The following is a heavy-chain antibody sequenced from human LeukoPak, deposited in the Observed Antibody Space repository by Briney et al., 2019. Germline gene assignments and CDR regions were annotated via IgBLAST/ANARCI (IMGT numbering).Heavy chain of an antibody. J-gene: IGHJ4*02. V-gene: IGHV4-59*01. Sequence: SETLSLTCTVSGGSISTYYWSWVRLPPGKGLEWIGYIYNSGSTKYNRSLKSRVTVSVDTSKNQLSLKLSSVTAADTAVYYCARARPDTAMAVDYWGQGTLVTVSS. CDR1: GGSISTYY. D-gene: IGHD5-18*01. CDR2: IYNSGST. CDR3: ARARPDTAMAVDY.